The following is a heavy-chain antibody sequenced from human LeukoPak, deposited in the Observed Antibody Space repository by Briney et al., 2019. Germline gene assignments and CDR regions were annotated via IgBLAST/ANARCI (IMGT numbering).Heavy chain of an antibody. CDR1: GFTFSSYG. CDR3: AKGSPHDYGDYLWAY. CDR2: ISYDGSNK. J-gene: IGHJ4*02. Sequence: GGSLRLSCAASGFTFSSYGMHWVSHAPGKGLELVVVISYDGSNKYYADSVKGRFTISRDNSKNTLYLQMNSLRAEDTAVYYCAKGSPHDYGDYLWAYWGQGTLVTVSS. V-gene: IGHV3-30*18. D-gene: IGHD4-17*01.